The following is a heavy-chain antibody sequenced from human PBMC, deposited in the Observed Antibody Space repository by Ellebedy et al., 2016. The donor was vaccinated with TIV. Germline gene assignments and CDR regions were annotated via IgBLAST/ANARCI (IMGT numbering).Heavy chain of an antibody. CDR1: GFTFSDYS. D-gene: IGHD1-1*01. Sequence: GESLKISCAASGFTFSDYSMNWVRQAPGKGLEWVSSISSRGNYRYHGDSVKGRFTISRDNAKNSLYLQMNSLRAEDTAVYYCAREKSGHKWNDGFDSWGQGTLVTVSS. J-gene: IGHJ4*02. CDR3: AREKSGHKWNDGFDS. CDR2: ISSRGNYR. V-gene: IGHV3-21*01.